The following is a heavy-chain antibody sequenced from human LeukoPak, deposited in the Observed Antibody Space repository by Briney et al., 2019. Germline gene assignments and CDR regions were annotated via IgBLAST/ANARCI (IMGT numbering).Heavy chain of an antibody. J-gene: IGHJ3*02. CDR2: IRYDGSNK. D-gene: IGHD3-10*01. CDR3: ATVRVRGVIWWTAFDI. CDR1: GFTFSSYW. V-gene: IGHV3-30*02. Sequence: GGSLRLSCAASGFTFSSYWMSWVRQAPGKGLEWVAFIRYDGSNKYYADSVKGRFTISRDNSKNTLYLQMNSLRAEDTAVYYCATVRVRGVIWWTAFDIWGQGTMVTVSS.